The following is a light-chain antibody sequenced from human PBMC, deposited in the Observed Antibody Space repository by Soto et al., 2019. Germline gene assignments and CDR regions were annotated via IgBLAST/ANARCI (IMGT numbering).Light chain of an antibody. V-gene: IGLV2-11*01. CDR1: SSDVGGYIF. CDR3: CSFAGRYTFV. CDR2: DVS. J-gene: IGLJ1*01. Sequence: QSALTQPRSVSGSPGQSVTISCTGTSSDVGGYIFVSWYQQHPGKAPKLMIYDVSKRPSGVPDRFSGSKSGNTASLTISGLQAEDEADYYCCSFAGRYTFVFGTGTKVTVL.